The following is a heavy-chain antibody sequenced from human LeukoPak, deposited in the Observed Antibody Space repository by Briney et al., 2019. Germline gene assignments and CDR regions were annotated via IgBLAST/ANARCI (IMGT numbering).Heavy chain of an antibody. Sequence: SETLSLTCAVSGYSISSGYYWGWIRQPPGKGLEWIGSIYHSGSTYYNPSLKSRVTISVDTSKIQFSLKPSSVTAADTAVYYCASGNSGGYYYMDVWGKGTTVTVSS. V-gene: IGHV4-38-2*01. CDR1: GYSISSGYY. D-gene: IGHD4-23*01. J-gene: IGHJ6*03. CDR2: IYHSGST. CDR3: ASGNSGGYYYMDV.